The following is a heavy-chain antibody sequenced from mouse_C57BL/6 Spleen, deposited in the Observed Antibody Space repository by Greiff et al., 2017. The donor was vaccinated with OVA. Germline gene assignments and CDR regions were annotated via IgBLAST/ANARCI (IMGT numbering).Heavy chain of an antibody. Sequence: EVQLVESGGGLVKPGGSLKLSCAASGFTFSDYGMHWVRQAPEKGLEWVAYISSGSSTIYYADPVKGRFTISSDTAKHTLFLQMTSLRYEDTAMYYGARRLLLSTGSMDYWGQGTSVTVSS. J-gene: IGHJ4*01. V-gene: IGHV5-17*01. CDR2: ISSGSSTI. CDR3: ARRLLLSTGSMDY. D-gene: IGHD3-2*02. CDR1: GFTFSDYG.